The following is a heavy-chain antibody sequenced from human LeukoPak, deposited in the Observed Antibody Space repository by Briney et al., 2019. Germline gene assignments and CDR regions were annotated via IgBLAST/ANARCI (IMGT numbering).Heavy chain of an antibody. D-gene: IGHD5-12*01. CDR3: ARDSNPQGSSVMGGYNL. J-gene: IGHJ5*02. CDR1: GGTFSRYS. Sequence: SVKVSCKASGGTFSRYSISWVRQAPGQGLEWMGGIIPIFGTANYAQKFQGRVTITADESTSTAYMELSSLRSEDTAVSYCARDSNPQGSSVMGGYNLWGQGTLVTVSS. V-gene: IGHV1-69*01. CDR2: IIPIFGTA.